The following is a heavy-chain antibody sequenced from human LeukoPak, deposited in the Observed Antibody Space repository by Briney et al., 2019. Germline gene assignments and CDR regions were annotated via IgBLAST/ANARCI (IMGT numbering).Heavy chain of an antibody. CDR1: GFTFSTYA. V-gene: IGHV3-23*01. J-gene: IGHJ4*02. Sequence: GGSLRLSCAASGFTFSTYAMSWVRQAPGKGLEWVSGTSGSGAGTYYADPAKGRITIPRDNSKNTLYLQMNSLRAEDTAVYYCAKGTIWLPFDYWGRGTLVTVSS. CDR3: AKGTIWLPFDY. D-gene: IGHD5-18*01. CDR2: TSGSGAGT.